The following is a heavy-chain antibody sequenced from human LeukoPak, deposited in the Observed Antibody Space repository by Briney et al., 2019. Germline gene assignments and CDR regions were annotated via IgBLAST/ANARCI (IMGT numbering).Heavy chain of an antibody. CDR2: INSAGNNI. V-gene: IGHV3-11*04. CDR1: GFTFSDYS. CDR3: ATSRVFGY. J-gene: IGHJ4*02. Sequence: GGSLRLSCVASGFTFSDYSMSWIRQAPGKGLEWLSFINSAGNNIYYADSVKGRFTISRDNSKETLYLEMNSLRVEDTAIYYCATSRVFGYWGQGTLVAVSS.